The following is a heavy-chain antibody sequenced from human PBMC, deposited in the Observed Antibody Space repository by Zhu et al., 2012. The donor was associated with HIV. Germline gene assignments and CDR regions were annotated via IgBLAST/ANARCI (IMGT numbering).Heavy chain of an antibody. CDR3: ARDRLEATAPEVAFDI. CDR2: ISTSGKI. V-gene: IGHV4-4*09. J-gene: IGHJ3*02. D-gene: IGHD1-1*01. CDR1: GGSLRNYY. Sequence: QVQLQQSGPRLVKPSETLSLTCIVSGGSLRNYYWNWVRQSPGKGLEWIGYISTSGKIIYNPFLKSRVTMSLDTSKNQLSLKVTSVTAADMAVYYCARDRLEATAPEVAFDIWAKGQWSPSLQ.